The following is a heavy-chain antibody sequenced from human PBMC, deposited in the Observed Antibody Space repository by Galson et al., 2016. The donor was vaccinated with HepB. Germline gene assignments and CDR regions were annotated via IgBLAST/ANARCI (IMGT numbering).Heavy chain of an antibody. D-gene: IGHD6-13*01. J-gene: IGHJ6*02. V-gene: IGHV3-48*01. CDR3: ARDPGGSSGYGMDF. Sequence: SLRLSCAASGFIFSSYSMNWVRQAPGKGQEWVSYISRSTPTIYYADSVKGRFTVSRDDAKNSLYLQMNNLRAEDTAVYYCARDPGGSSGYGMDFWGQGTTVTVSS. CDR1: GFIFSSYS. CDR2: ISRSTPTI.